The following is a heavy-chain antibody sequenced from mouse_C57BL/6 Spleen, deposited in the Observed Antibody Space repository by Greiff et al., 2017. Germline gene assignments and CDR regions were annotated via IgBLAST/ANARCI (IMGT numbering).Heavy chain of an antibody. V-gene: IGHV1-55*01. CDR1: GYTFTSYW. CDR2: IYPGSGST. CDR3: ARYYYAMDY. J-gene: IGHJ4*01. Sequence: QVQLQQPGAELVQPGASVKMSCKASGYTFTSYWITWVKPSPGQGLEWIGDIYPGSGSTNYNEKLKSKATLTVDTSSSTAYMQLSSLTSEDSAVYYCARYYYAMDYWGQGTSVTVSS.